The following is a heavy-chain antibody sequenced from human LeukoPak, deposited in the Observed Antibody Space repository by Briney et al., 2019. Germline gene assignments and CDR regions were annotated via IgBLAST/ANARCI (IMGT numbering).Heavy chain of an antibody. CDR1: GFTFSSYA. CDR3: ARDLGGSGSYYYYYYGMDV. J-gene: IGHJ6*02. Sequence: PGGSLRLSCAASGFTFSSYAMSWVRQAPGKGLEWVSAISGSGGSTYYADSVKGRFTISRDNSKNTLYLQMNSLRAEDTAVYYCARDLGGSGSYYYYYYGMDVWGQGTTVTVSS. D-gene: IGHD3-10*01. CDR2: ISGSGGST. V-gene: IGHV3-23*01.